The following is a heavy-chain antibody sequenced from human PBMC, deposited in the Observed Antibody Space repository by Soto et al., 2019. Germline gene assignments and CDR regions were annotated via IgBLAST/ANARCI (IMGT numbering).Heavy chain of an antibody. J-gene: IGHJ4*02. V-gene: IGHV3-23*01. CDR1: GFIFSSYA. CDR2: ISASGDNA. D-gene: IGHD6-19*01. Sequence: GGSLRLSCTASGFIFSSYAISWGRQAPGKGLEWVSAISASGDNAYYADSVKGRFTISRDRSKSLYLQMKSLRAEDTAIYYCAKFFVAGTRGYFDSWGQGTLVTVSS. CDR3: AKFFVAGTRGYFDS.